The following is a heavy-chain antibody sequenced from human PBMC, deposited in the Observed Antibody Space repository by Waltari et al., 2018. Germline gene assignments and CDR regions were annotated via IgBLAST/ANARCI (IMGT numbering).Heavy chain of an antibody. V-gene: IGHV3-23*01. J-gene: IGHJ1*01. CDR2: ISGSGGST. Sequence: EVQLLESGGGLVQPGGSLRLSCAASGFTFSSYAMSWVRQAPGKGLEWVSAISGSGGSTYDADSVKGRFTISRDNSKNTLYLQMNSLRAEDTAVYSCAGDTYYDSSGFMGFQHWGQGTLVTVSS. CDR1: GFTFSSYA. D-gene: IGHD3-22*01. CDR3: AGDTYYDSSGFMGFQH.